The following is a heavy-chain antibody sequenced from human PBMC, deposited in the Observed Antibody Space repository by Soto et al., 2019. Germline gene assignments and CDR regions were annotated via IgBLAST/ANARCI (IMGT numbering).Heavy chain of an antibody. CDR3: ARDWGYYDSSGYHALGY. CDR2: ISSSSSYI. V-gene: IGHV3-21*01. CDR1: GFTFSSYS. J-gene: IGHJ4*02. D-gene: IGHD3-22*01. Sequence: GGSLRLSWAASGFTFSSYSMNWVRQAPGKGLEWVSSISSSSSYIYYADSVKGRFTISRDNAENSLYLQMNSLRAEDTAVYYCARDWGYYDSSGYHALGYWGQGTLVTVSS.